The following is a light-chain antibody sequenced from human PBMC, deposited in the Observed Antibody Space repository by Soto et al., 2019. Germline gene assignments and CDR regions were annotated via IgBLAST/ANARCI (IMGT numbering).Light chain of an antibody. J-gene: IGKJ1*01. CDR1: QTISSW. V-gene: IGKV1-5*03. CDR3: QQYNSYSEA. CDR2: KAS. Sequence: DIQMTQSPSTLSGSVGDRVTITCRASQTISSWLAWYQQKPGKAPKLLIYKASTLKSGVPSRFSGSGSGTEFTLTISSLQTDDFATYYCQQYNSYSEAFGKGTKLE.